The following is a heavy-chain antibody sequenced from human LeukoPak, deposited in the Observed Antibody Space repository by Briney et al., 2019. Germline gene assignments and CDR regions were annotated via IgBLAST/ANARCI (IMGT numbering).Heavy chain of an antibody. CDR3: AHRRRAVWDIPINFDY. Sequence: SGPTLVKPTQTLTLTCTFSGFSLSTSGVGVGWIRQPPGKALEWLALIYWNDDKRYSPSLKSRLTITKDTSKNQVVLTMTNMDPVDTATYYCAHRRRAVWDIPINFDYWGQGTLVTVSS. CDR1: GFSLSTSGVG. J-gene: IGHJ4*02. V-gene: IGHV2-5*01. D-gene: IGHD5-12*01. CDR2: IYWNDDK.